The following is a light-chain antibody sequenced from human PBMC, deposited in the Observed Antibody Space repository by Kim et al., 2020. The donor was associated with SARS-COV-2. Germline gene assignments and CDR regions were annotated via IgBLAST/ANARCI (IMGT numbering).Light chain of an antibody. CDR3: NSRDSSGNSYF. Sequence: SELTQDPAVSVALGQTVRITCQGDSLRIYYASWYKQKPGQAPVLVIYGENNRPSGIPDRFSGSSSGNTASLTITGAQAEDEADYYCNSRDSSGNSYFFGTGTQLTVL. CDR1: SLRIYY. V-gene: IGLV3-19*01. J-gene: IGLJ1*01. CDR2: GEN.